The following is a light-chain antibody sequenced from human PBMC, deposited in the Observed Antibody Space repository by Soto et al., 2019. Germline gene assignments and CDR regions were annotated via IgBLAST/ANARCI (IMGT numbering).Light chain of an antibody. Sequence: EIVLTQSPATLSVSPGERATLPCRASQSVSSNLAWYPQKPGQAPRVLIYDTSNRATGVPARFSGSGFGTDFTLTISSLEPEDYAVYYCQQRSYWLTFGEGTKVDIK. J-gene: IGKJ4*01. CDR1: QSVSSN. CDR2: DTS. V-gene: IGKV3-11*01. CDR3: QQRSYWLT.